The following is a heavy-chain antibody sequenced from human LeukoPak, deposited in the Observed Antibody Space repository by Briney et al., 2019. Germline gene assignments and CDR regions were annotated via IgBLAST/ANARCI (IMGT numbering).Heavy chain of an antibody. J-gene: IGHJ4*02. D-gene: IGHD3-3*01. V-gene: IGHV3-23*01. CDR2: ISGSGGTT. Sequence: GGFLRLSCAASGFTFDDYGMSWVRQAPGKGLEWVSSISGSGGTTYYADSVKGRFTISRDNSKNTRYLQMNSLGAEDTAVYYCAKEQYKIFGVDPFDYWGQGTLVSVTS. CDR1: GFTFDDYG. CDR3: AKEQYKIFGVDPFDY.